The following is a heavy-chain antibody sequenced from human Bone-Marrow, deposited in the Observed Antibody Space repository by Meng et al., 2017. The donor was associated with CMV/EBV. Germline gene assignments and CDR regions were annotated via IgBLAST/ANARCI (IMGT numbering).Heavy chain of an antibody. CDR2: IYSGGRT. D-gene: IGHD3-10*01. CDR1: GFTVSSNY. CDR3: ARDTYGSPLPGVNFDY. J-gene: IGHJ4*02. Sequence: GESLKISCAASGFTVSSNYMSWVRQAPGKELEWVSDIYSGGRTYYADSVKGRFTISRDNSKNTLYLQMNSLRAEDTAVYYCARDTYGSPLPGVNFDYWGQGALVTVSS. V-gene: IGHV3-53*01.